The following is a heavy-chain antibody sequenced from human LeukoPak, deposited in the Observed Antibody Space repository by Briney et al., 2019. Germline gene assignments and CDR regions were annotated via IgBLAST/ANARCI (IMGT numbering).Heavy chain of an antibody. V-gene: IGHV4-34*01. CDR1: GGSFSDYY. CDR2: IHHSGNT. J-gene: IGHJ5*02. Sequence: SETLSLTCAVYGGSFSDYYWNWVRLSPGKGLEWIGEIHHSGNTNYNPSLKSRVTLSVDTSKNQFSLKLSSVTAADTAVYYCATNGGRNGDPWGQGTLVTVSS. D-gene: IGHD7-27*01. CDR3: ATNGGRNGDP.